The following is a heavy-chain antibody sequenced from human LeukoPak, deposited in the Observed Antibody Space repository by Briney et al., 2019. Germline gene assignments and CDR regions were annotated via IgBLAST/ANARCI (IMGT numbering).Heavy chain of an antibody. CDR2: IYTSGST. CDR1: GGSISSYY. Sequence: SETLSLTCTVSGGSISSYYWSWIRQPAGKGLEWIVRIYTSGSTNYNPSLKSRVTMSVDTSKNQFSLKLSSVTAADTAVYYCARGKDYYDSSGYYGNFDYWGQGTLVTASS. J-gene: IGHJ4*02. D-gene: IGHD3-22*01. CDR3: ARGKDYYDSSGYYGNFDY. V-gene: IGHV4-4*07.